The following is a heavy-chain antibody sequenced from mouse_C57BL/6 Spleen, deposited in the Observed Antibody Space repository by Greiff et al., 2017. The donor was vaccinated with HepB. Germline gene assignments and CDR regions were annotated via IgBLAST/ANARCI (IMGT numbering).Heavy chain of an antibody. CDR1: GFTFSDYY. Sequence: EVQVVESGGGLVQPGGSLKLSCAASGFTFSDYYMYWVRQTPEKRLEWVAYISNGGGSTYYPDTVKGRFTISRDNAKNTLYLQMSRLKSEDTAMYYCARTAQARAMDYWGQGTSVTVSS. D-gene: IGHD3-2*02. CDR3: ARTAQARAMDY. V-gene: IGHV5-12*01. CDR2: ISNGGGST. J-gene: IGHJ4*01.